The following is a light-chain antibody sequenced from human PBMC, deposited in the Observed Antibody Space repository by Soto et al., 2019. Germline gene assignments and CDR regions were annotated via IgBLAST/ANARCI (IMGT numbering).Light chain of an antibody. CDR1: QNINNY. V-gene: IGKV1-33*01. CDR3: QQYENLPT. J-gene: IGKJ5*01. CDR2: DAS. Sequence: IQMTQSTSSRSVSFGDRVTITCQASQNINNYLNWYQQKPGRAPQLLIYDASNLEAGVPSRFRGSGSGTDFTFTISRLKPEDIATYYCQQYENLPTFGQGTRLEIK.